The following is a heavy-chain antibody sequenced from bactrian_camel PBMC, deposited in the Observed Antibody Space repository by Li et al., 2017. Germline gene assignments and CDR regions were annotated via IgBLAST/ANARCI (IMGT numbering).Heavy chain of an antibody. CDR3: AADTATPARCGLDRPDHQF. J-gene: IGHJ4*01. V-gene: IGHV3S54*01. Sequence: VQLVESGGGSVQAGGSLRLACAVSGNLDSVSYMAWYRQTPGNAREGVAAISIHSGKTHYADSVKDRFTISQDSSKTTIYLDIISLEPADTAMYYCAADTATPARCGLDRPDHQFWGQGTQVTVS. D-gene: IGHD5*01. CDR1: GNLDSVSY. CDR2: ISIHSGKT.